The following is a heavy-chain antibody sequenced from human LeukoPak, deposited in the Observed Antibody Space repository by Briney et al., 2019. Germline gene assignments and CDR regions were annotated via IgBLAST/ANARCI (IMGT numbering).Heavy chain of an antibody. V-gene: IGHV3-23*01. J-gene: IGHJ4*02. D-gene: IGHD3-22*01. CDR3: AKLLHYYDSSGYYHHFDY. CDR2: ISGSGGST. CDR1: GFTFSSYA. Sequence: GGSLRLSCAASGFTFSSYAMSWDRQAPGKGLEWVSAISGSGGSTYYADSVKGQFTISRDNSKNTLYLQMNSLRAEDTAIYYCAKLLHYYDSSGYYHHFDYWGQGTLVTVSS.